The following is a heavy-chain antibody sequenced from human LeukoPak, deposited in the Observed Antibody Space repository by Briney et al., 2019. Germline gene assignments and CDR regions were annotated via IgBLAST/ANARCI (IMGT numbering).Heavy chain of an antibody. CDR2: ITASGTAM. Sequence: GGSLRLSCAASGFTFSSYSMNWVRQAPGKGLEWVSHITASGTAMFYADSVKGRFTISRDNAKNSLYLQMNSLRDEDTAVYYCVRDGGRYSYASDWGQGTMVIVSS. V-gene: IGHV3-48*02. CDR3: VRDGGRYSYASD. D-gene: IGHD5-18*01. CDR1: GFTFSSYS. J-gene: IGHJ3*01.